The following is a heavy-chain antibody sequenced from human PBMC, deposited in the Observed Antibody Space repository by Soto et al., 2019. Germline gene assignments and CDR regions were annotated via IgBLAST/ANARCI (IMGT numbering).Heavy chain of an antibody. V-gene: IGHV3-48*01. J-gene: IGHJ6*03. CDR1: GFTFSSYS. CDR3: ARDHYDILTGYWDYYYYYYMDV. D-gene: IGHD3-9*01. CDR2: ISSSSSTI. Sequence: GGSLRLSCAASGFTFSSYSMNWVRQAPGKGLEWVSYISSSSSTIYYADSVKGRFTISRDNAKNSLYLQMNSLRAEDTAVYYCARDHYDILTGYWDYYYYYYMDVWGKGTTVTVSS.